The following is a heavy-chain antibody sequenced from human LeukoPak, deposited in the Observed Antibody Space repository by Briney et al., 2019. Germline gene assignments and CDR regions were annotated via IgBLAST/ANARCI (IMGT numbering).Heavy chain of an antibody. D-gene: IGHD6-6*01. CDR1: GYTFIAYY. CDR3: AREETSITTRPWY. J-gene: IGHJ4*02. V-gene: IGHV1-2*02. Sequence: ASVKVSCKASGYTFIAYYMHWVRQAPGQGLEWMGWINPNSGGTDYAEKFQGRVTMTSDTSISTVYVEVSGLRSDDTAVYYCAREETSITTRPWYWGQGTLVTVSS. CDR2: INPNSGGT.